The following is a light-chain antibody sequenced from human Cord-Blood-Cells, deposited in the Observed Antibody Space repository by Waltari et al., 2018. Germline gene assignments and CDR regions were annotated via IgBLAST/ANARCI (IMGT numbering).Light chain of an antibody. Sequence: QSALTQPASVSGSPGQSITISCTGPSSAVGGYNLVSWYQQHPGKAPKLMIYEGSKRPSGVSNRFSGSKSGNTASLTISGLQAEDEADYYCSSYTSSSTLVFGGGTKLTVL. CDR3: SSYTSSSTLV. CDR1: SSAVGGYNL. V-gene: IGLV2-14*02. J-gene: IGLJ3*02. CDR2: EGS.